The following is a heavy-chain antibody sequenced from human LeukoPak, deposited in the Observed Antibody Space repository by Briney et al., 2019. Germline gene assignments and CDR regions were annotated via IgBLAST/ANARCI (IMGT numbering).Heavy chain of an antibody. CDR3: ARGDYGDYERGGYYYYYGMDV. CDR1: GGTFISYA. Sequence: ASVKVSCKASGGTFISYAISWVRQAPGQGLEWMGGIIPIFGTANYAQKFQGRVTITADESTSTAYMELSSLRSEDTAVYYCARGDYGDYERGGYYYYYGMDVWGQGTTVTVSS. D-gene: IGHD4-17*01. CDR2: IIPIFGTA. V-gene: IGHV1-69*13. J-gene: IGHJ6*02.